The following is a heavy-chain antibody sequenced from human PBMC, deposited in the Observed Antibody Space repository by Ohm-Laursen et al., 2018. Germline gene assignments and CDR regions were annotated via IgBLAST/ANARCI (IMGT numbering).Heavy chain of an antibody. Sequence: SLRLSCSASGFTFSSYSMIWVRQAPGKGLEWVSSISSSSSYIYYADSVKGRFTISRDNAKNSLYLQMNSLRAEDTAVYYCARARSVVPGGGGMDVWGQGTTVTVSS. CDR2: ISSSSSYI. J-gene: IGHJ6*02. CDR3: ARARSVVPGGGGMDV. D-gene: IGHD2-2*01. CDR1: GFTFSSYS. V-gene: IGHV3-21*01.